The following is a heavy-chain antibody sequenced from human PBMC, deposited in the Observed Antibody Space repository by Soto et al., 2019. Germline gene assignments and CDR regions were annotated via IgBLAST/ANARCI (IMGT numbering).Heavy chain of an antibody. V-gene: IGHV5-51*01. CDR3: ARQSLTTANYYYYYGMDV. D-gene: IGHD4-4*01. CDR1: GYSFTSYW. J-gene: IGHJ6*02. Sequence: GESLKISCKGPGYSFTSYWIGWVRQMPGKGLEWMGIIYPGDSDTRYSPSFQGQVTISADKSISTAYLQWSSLKASDTAMYYCARQSLTTANYYYYYGMDVWGQGTTVTVSS. CDR2: IYPGDSDT.